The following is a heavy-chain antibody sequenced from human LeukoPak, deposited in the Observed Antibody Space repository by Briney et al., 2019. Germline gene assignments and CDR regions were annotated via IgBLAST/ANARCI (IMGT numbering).Heavy chain of an antibody. V-gene: IGHV3-21*01. CDR2: ISNSSSYT. D-gene: IGHD4-17*01. CDR3: ARFAYGDSSAPGFGY. J-gene: IGHJ4*02. Sequence: PGVSLRLSYAASGFTFHRYSKHGVRGAPATGLEAGSSISNSSSYTHYADSVKRRFTNSRDNAKHSLYLQMNSLRAEDTAVYYCARFAYGDSSAPGFGYWGQGNLVTVSS. CDR1: GFTFHRYS.